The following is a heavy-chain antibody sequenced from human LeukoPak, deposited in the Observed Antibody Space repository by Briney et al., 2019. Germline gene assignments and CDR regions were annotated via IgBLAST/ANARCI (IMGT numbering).Heavy chain of an antibody. CDR1: GGTFSSYA. V-gene: IGHV1-69*13. Sequence: SVKVSCKASGGTFSSYAISWVRQAPGQGLEWMGGIIPIFGTANYAQKFQGRVTITADESTSTAYLELSSLRSEDTAVYYCARDWYYHDSSGYYYALRYWGQGTLVTVSS. J-gene: IGHJ4*02. D-gene: IGHD3-22*01. CDR2: IIPIFGTA. CDR3: ARDWYYHDSSGYYYALRY.